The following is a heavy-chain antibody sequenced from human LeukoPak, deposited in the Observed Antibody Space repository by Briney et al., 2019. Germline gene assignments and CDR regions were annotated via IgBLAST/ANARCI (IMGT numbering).Heavy chain of an antibody. CDR3: ARANYGDFYDY. V-gene: IGHV3-66*01. D-gene: IGHD4-17*01. CDR1: GFTVSGNY. J-gene: IGHJ4*02. Sequence: GGSLRLSCAASGFTVSGNYMSWVRQAPGKGLEWVSVIYSGGSTYYADSVKGRFTISRDNSKNTLYLQMNSLRAEDTAVYYCARANYGDFYDYWGQGTLVTVSS. CDR2: IYSGGST.